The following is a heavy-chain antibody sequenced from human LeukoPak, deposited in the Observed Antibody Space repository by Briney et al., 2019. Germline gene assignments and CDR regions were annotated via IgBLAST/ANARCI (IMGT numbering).Heavy chain of an antibody. D-gene: IGHD2-2*01. CDR2: ISYDGSNK. J-gene: IGHJ6*02. CDR1: GFTFSSYA. Sequence: PGGSLRLSCAASGFTFSSYAMHWVRQAPGKGLEWVAVISYDGSNKYYADSEKGRFTISRDNSKNTLYLQMNSLRAEDTAVYYCARFPRDCSSTSCSNYYYYYGMDVWGQGTTVTVSS. CDR3: ARFPRDCSSTSCSNYYYYYGMDV. V-gene: IGHV3-30-3*01.